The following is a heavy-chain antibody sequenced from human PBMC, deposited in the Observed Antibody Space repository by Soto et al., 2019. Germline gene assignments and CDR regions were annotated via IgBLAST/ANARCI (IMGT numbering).Heavy chain of an antibody. CDR3: ARVSNPSYYYDSSGYYWLDP. V-gene: IGHV1-18*01. J-gene: IGHJ5*02. Sequence: SSVKVSCKTSGYTFTSYGISWVRQAPGQGLEWMGWISAYNGNTNYAQKLQGRVTMTTDTSTSTAYMELRSLRSDDTAVYYCARVSNPSYYYDSSGYYWLDPWGQGTLVTVSS. CDR1: GYTFTSYG. D-gene: IGHD3-22*01. CDR2: ISAYNGNT.